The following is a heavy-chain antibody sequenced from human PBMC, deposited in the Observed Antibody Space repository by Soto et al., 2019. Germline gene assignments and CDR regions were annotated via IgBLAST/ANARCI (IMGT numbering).Heavy chain of an antibody. CDR1: GGSFSGYY. CDR2: INHSGST. J-gene: IGHJ6*03. D-gene: IGHD2-15*01. V-gene: IGHV4-34*01. CDR3: ARMKVVVAATLGGYYMDV. Sequence: SETLSLTCAVYGGSFSGYYWSWIRQPPGKGLEWIGEINHSGSTNYNPSLKSRVTISVDTSKNQFSLKLSSVTAADTAVYYCARMKVVVAATLGGYYMDVWGKGTTVTVSS.